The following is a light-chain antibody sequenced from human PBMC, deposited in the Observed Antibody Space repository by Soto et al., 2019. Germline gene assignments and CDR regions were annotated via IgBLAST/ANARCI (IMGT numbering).Light chain of an antibody. Sequence: EIVLTQSPGTLSLSPGERATLSCRASQSVTSSYLAWYQQKPGQAPRLLIYDASNRATGIPARFSGSGSGTDFTLTISSLEPEDFAVYYCQQYGSSPPLTFGGGTKVDIK. CDR1: QSVTSSY. CDR2: DAS. CDR3: QQYGSSPPLT. V-gene: IGKV3-20*01. J-gene: IGKJ4*01.